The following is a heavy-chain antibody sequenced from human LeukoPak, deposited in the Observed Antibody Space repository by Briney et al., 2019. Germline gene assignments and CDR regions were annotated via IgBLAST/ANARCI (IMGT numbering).Heavy chain of an antibody. V-gene: IGHV4-61*02. Sequence: SEALSLTCAVSGGSISSGSYYWSWIRQPAGKGLEWIGRIYTSGSPNSNTYLKSRVTISVDTSKNQFSLKLSSVTAADTAVYYCARLYYDILPDYYPPMSNYYYMDVWGKGTTVTISS. D-gene: IGHD3-9*01. CDR1: GGSISSGSYY. CDR3: ARLYYDILPDYYPPMSNYYYMDV. J-gene: IGHJ6*03. CDR2: IYTSGSP.